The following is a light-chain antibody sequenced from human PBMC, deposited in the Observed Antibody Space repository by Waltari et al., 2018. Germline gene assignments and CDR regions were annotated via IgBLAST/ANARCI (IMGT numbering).Light chain of an antibody. CDR2: LVS. Sequence: QSALTQPPSASGSPGQSVTMSCTGTSTDVGVYNHVSWYQQHPGKAPKLLISLVSERPPGVPDRFSGSKSGNTASLTVSGLQPEDEADYYCASFAGSNTLFGGGTKLTVL. J-gene: IGLJ2*01. V-gene: IGLV2-8*01. CDR3: ASFAGSNTL. CDR1: STDVGVYNH.